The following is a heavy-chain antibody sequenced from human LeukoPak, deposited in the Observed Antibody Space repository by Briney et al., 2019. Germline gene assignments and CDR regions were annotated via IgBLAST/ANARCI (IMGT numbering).Heavy chain of an antibody. J-gene: IGHJ5*02. CDR3: AKRDIVVVPAAIVGWFDP. CDR1: GFTFSSYA. CDR2: ISGSGGST. Sequence: GGSLRLSCAASGFTFSSYAMCWVRQAPGKGLEWVSAISGSGGSTYYADSVKGRFTISRDNSKNTLYLQMNSLRAEDTAVYYCAKRDIVVVPAAIVGWFDPRGQGTLVTVSS. D-gene: IGHD2-2*01. V-gene: IGHV3-23*01.